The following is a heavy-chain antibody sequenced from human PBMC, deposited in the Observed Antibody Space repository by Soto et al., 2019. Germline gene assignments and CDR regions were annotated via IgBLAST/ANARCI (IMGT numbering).Heavy chain of an antibody. V-gene: IGHV1-18*01. J-gene: IGHJ6*02. CDR2: ISAYNGNT. Sequence: GAAVKVSCKASGYTFTSYGISWVRQAPGQGREGMGWISAYNGNTNYAQKLQGRVTMTTDTSTSTAYMELRSLRSDDTAVYYCARDGVLEYSSSSDYYYYYGMDVWGQGTRSPSP. D-gene: IGHD6-6*01. CDR1: GYTFTSYG. CDR3: ARDGVLEYSSSSDYYYYYGMDV.